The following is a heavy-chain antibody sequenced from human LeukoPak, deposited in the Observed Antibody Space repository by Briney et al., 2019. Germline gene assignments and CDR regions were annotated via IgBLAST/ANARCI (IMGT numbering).Heavy chain of an antibody. D-gene: IGHD2-2*01. V-gene: IGHV3-21*01. Sequence: GGSLRLSCAASGFTFSSYSMNWVRQAPGKGLEWVSSISSSSSYIYYADSVKGRFTISRDNAKNSLYLQMNSLRAEDTAVYYCARAPPDIVVVPAAPDDYWGQGTLVTVSP. CDR1: GFTFSSYS. J-gene: IGHJ4*02. CDR3: ARAPPDIVVVPAAPDDY. CDR2: ISSSSSYI.